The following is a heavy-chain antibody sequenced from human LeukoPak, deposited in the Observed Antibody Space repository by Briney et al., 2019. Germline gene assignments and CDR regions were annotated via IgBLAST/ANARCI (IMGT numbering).Heavy chain of an antibody. CDR1: GGSISSYY. J-gene: IGHJ4*02. CDR3: ARDIDYGGNSGFDY. CDR2: NYYSGST. V-gene: IGHV4-59*01. D-gene: IGHD4-23*01. Sequence: SETLSLTCTVSGGSISSYYWSWIRQPPGKGLEWIGYNYYSGSTNYNPSLKSRVTISVDTSKNQFSLKLSSVTAADTAVYYCARDIDYGGNSGFDYWGQGTLVTVSS.